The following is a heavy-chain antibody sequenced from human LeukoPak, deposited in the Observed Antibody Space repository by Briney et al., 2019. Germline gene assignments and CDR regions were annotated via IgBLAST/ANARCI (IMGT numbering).Heavy chain of an antibody. D-gene: IGHD6-19*01. J-gene: IGHJ4*02. Sequence: SETLSLTCAVSGGSISSSNWWSWVRQPPGKGLEWIGEINHSGSTNYNPSLKSRVTISVDTSKNQFSLKLSSVTAADTAVYYCARRGIAVAGSHYFDYWGQGTLVTVSS. CDR1: GGSISSSNW. CDR2: INHSGST. CDR3: ARRGIAVAGSHYFDY. V-gene: IGHV4-4*02.